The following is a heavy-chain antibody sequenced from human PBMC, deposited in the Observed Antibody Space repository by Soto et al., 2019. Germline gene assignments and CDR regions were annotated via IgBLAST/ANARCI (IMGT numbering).Heavy chain of an antibody. CDR1: GFTFSDYY. J-gene: IGHJ4*02. V-gene: IGHV3-11*04. CDR2: ISSSGSTI. CDR3: ARDHHLYYDFWSGYPDY. D-gene: IGHD3-3*01. Sequence: GGSLRLSCAASGFTFSDYYMSWIRQAPGKGLEWVSYISSSGSTIYYADSVKGRFTISRDNAKNSLYLQMNSLRDEDTAVYYCARDHHLYYDFWSGYPDYWGQGTLVTVSS.